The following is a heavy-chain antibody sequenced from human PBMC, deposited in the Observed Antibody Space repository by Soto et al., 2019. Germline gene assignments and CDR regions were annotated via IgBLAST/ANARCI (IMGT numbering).Heavy chain of an antibody. CDR1: GGSISSSSYY. V-gene: IGHV4-39*01. CDR3: STGMRIAVAGTGAFDI. Sequence: SETLSLTCTVSGGSISSSSYYWGWIRQPPGKGLEWIGSIYYSGSTYYNPSLKSRVTISVDTSKNQFSLKLSSVTAADTAVYYCSTGMRIAVAGTGAFDIWGQGTMVTVSS. CDR2: IYYSGST. D-gene: IGHD6-19*01. J-gene: IGHJ3*02.